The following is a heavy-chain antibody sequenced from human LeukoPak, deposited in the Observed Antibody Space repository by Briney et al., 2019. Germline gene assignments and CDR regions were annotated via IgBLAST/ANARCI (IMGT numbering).Heavy chain of an antibody. V-gene: IGHV4-59*12. Sequence: SETLSLTCTVSGGSISSYYWSWIRQPPGKGLEWIGYIYYSGSTNYNPSLKSRVTISVDTSKNQFSLRLSSVTAADTALYYCARERIRGVIIRGWFDPWGQGTLVTVSS. J-gene: IGHJ5*02. CDR2: IYYSGST. CDR1: GGSISSYY. D-gene: IGHD3-10*01. CDR3: ARERIRGVIIRGWFDP.